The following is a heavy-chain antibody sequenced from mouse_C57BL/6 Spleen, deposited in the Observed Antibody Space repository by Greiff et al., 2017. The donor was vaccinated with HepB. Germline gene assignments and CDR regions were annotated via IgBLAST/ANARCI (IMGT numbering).Heavy chain of an antibody. CDR3: TTRLEYYFDY. V-gene: IGHV14-4*01. J-gene: IGHJ2*01. Sequence: EVKLMESGAELVRPGASVKLSCTASGFNIKDDYMHWVKQRPEQGLEWIGWIDPENGDTEYASKFQGKATITADTSSNTAYLQLSSLTSEDTAVYYCTTRLEYYFDYWGQGTTLTVSS. CDR2: IDPENGDT. CDR1: GFNIKDDY. D-gene: IGHD2-2*01.